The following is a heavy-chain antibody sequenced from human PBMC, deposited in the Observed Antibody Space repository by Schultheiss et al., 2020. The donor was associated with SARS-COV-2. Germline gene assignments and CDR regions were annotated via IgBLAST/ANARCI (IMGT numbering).Heavy chain of an antibody. Sequence: SGPTLVKPTQTLTLTCTFSGFSLSTNGVDVDWIRQPPRKALEWLARIDWDDDKYYSPSLKSRLTITKDTSKNQVVLTMTNMDPVDTATYYCAHNYRGYSYGYGAFDIWGQGTMVTVSS. CDR2: IDWDDDK. V-gene: IGHV2-5*02. J-gene: IGHJ3*02. CDR3: AHNYRGYSYGYGAFDI. CDR1: GFSLSTNGVD. D-gene: IGHD5-18*01.